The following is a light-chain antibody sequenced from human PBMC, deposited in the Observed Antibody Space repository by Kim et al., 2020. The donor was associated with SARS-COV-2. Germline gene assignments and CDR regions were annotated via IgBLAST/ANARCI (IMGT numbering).Light chain of an antibody. CDR1: SSNIGAGYD. CDR3: QSYDSSLSGSVV. CDR2: GNS. Sequence: VTISCTGSSSNIGAGYDVPWYQQLPGTAPKLLIYGNSNRPSGVPDRFSGSESGTSASLAITGLQAEDEADYYCQSYDSSLSGSVVFGGGTQLTVL. V-gene: IGLV1-40*01. J-gene: IGLJ2*01.